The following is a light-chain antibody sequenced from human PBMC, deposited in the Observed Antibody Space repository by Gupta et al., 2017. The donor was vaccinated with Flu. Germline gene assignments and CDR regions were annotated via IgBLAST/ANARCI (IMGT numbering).Light chain of an antibody. CDR3: GTWDSRLSAWV. Sequence: KVTIYCSGSSSNIEKNYVSWYQQLPGTAPKPIIYENNKRPSGIPDRFSGSKSDTSATLGITGLQTGDEDDYYGGTWDSRLSAWVFGGGTKLTVL. J-gene: IGLJ3*02. CDR1: SSNIEKNY. CDR2: ENN. V-gene: IGLV1-51*02.